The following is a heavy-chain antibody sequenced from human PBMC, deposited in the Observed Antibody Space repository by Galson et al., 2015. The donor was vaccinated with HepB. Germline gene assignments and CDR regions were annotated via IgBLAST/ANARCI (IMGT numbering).Heavy chain of an antibody. J-gene: IGHJ4*02. D-gene: IGHD3-16*01. V-gene: IGHV1-18*01. CDR2: IIPYNGYT. CDR1: GYTLSRYS. Sequence: SVKVSCKASGYTLSRYSINWVRQAPGQGLEWMGWIIPYNGYTSYAQNLQGRVTVTTDTSTSTAYMELRSLRSDDTAVYYCARGGMVTFGGPTLDYWGQGTLVTVSS. CDR3: ARGGMVTFGGPTLDY.